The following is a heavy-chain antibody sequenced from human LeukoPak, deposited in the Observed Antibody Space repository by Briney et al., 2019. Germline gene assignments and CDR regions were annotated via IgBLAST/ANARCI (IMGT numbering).Heavy chain of an antibody. J-gene: IGHJ4*02. D-gene: IGHD6-6*01. CDR3: ARHTASMTHFDF. CDR1: NGSITNRNFF. Sequence: PSETLSLTCTVSNGSITNRNFFWSWIRQPSGKRLEWIGNVYYMGSTYYNPSLESRVTVSVDTSKNHFSLKVFSVTAADTAVYYCARHTASMTHFDFWGQGTLVTVSS. CDR2: VYYMGST. V-gene: IGHV4-39*01.